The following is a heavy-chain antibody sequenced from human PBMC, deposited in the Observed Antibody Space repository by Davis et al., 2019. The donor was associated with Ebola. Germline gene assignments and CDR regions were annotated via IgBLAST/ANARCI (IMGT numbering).Heavy chain of an antibody. CDR3: ARDIPSSYNWFDP. V-gene: IGHV5-10-1*01. CDR1: GYSFNNYW. Sequence: WESPKISCKGSGYSFNNYWISWVRQLLGKGLEWLGRIYPSDSYTNYSPSFQVHITISVDRSVSSVFLQWSSLRASDTAIYYCARDIPSSYNWFDPWGQGTQVTVSS. CDR2: IYPSDSYT. D-gene: IGHD2-15*01. J-gene: IGHJ5*02.